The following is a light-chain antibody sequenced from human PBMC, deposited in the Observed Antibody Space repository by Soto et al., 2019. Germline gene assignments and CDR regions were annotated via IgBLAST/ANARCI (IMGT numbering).Light chain of an antibody. CDR2: GAS. CDR1: QSVTNNF. Sequence: IVLAQSPGTQSLSPGERATLSCGASQSVTNNFLAWYQQKPGQAPRLLIYGASSRATGVPDRFSGSGSGTDFTLTISRLEPEDFAVYYCQQYGSSPLTFGGGTKVDIK. V-gene: IGKV3-20*01. J-gene: IGKJ4*01. CDR3: QQYGSSPLT.